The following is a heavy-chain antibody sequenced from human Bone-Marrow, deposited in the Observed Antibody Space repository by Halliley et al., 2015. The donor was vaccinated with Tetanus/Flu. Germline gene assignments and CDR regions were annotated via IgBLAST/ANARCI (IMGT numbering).Heavy chain of an antibody. V-gene: IGHV4-39*01. CDR1: GGSISIKTYH. CDR2: MSESGKT. D-gene: IGHD6-13*01. J-gene: IGHJ5*02. CDR3: ARQTGQLEKYNWFGP. Sequence: TLSLTCTVSGGSISIKTYHWAWIRQTPGEGLEWIGSMSESGKTYYNTALKSRVTISIDTSKNQFSLKVRSVTAADTATYFCARQTGQLEKYNWFGPWGQGTQVTVSS.